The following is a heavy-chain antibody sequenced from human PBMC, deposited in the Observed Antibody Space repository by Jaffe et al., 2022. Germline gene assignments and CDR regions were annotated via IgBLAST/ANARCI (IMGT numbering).Heavy chain of an antibody. D-gene: IGHD3-16*02. Sequence: EVQLVESGGGLVQPGGSLRLSCAASGFTFSSYWMSWVRQAPGKGLEWVANIKQDGSEKYYVDSVKGRFTISRDNAKNSLYLQMNSLRAEDTAVYYCARDSYDYVWGSYRFESFDYWGQGTLVTVSS. CDR1: GFTFSSYW. V-gene: IGHV3-7*05. J-gene: IGHJ4*02. CDR3: ARDSYDYVWGSYRFESFDY. CDR2: IKQDGSEK.